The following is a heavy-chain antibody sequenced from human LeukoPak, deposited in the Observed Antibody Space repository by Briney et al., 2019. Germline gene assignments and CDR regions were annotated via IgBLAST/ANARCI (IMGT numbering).Heavy chain of an antibody. CDR3: VTVKLTNGYTYGKGWGY. D-gene: IGHD5-18*01. CDR1: GYTFTSYD. J-gene: IGHJ4*02. V-gene: IGHV1-8*02. Sequence: ASVKVSCKASGYTFTSYDINWVRQATGQGLEWMGWMNPNSGNTIYAQKFQGRVIMTEDTSTDTAYMELSSLRSEDTAVYYCVTVKLTNGYTYGKGWGYWGQGTLVTVSS. CDR2: MNPNSGNT.